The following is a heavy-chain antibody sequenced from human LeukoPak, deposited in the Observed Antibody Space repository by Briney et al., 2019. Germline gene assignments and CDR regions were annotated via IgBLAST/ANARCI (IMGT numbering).Heavy chain of an antibody. CDR1: GFTFDDYA. J-gene: IGHJ4*02. CDR2: ISWNSGSI. D-gene: IGHD2-15*01. Sequence: GRSLRLSCAASGFTFDDYAMHWVRQAPGKGLEWVSGISWNSGSIGYADSVKGRFTISRDNAKNSLYLQMNSLRAEDTAVYYCARAGGYCGRISCPYYFDYWGQGSLVAVSS. V-gene: IGHV3-9*01. CDR3: ARAGGYCGRISCPYYFDY.